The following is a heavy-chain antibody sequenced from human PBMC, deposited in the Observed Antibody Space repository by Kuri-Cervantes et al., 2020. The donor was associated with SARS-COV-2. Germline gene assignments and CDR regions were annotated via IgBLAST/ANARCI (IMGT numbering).Heavy chain of an antibody. D-gene: IGHD6-19*01. CDR1: GFTFRSFA. J-gene: IGHJ4*02. V-gene: IGHV3-23*01. CDR3: AKVNGILGSAWYGRAHFDY. CDR2: LANNGESP. Sequence: GESLKISCAASGFTFRSFAMACVRQAPGKGLEWVSGLANNGESPYFADAVRGRFTNSRDNPKSALYLQVKSLRAEDTAVYSCAKVNGILGSAWYGRAHFDYWGQGTLVTVSS.